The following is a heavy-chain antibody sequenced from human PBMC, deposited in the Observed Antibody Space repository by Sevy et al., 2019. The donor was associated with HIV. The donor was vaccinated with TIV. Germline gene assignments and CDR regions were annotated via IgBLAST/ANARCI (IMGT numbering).Heavy chain of an antibody. V-gene: IGHV3-7*01. CDR3: ASAPYGSGSSYYFDY. Sequence: GGSLRLSCAASGFTFSNYWMSWVRQAPGKGSEWVAHINQDGSEKYYVDPVKGRFTVSRDNAKNSLYLQMNSLRDEDTAVYYCASAPYGSGSSYYFDYWGQGARVTVSS. J-gene: IGHJ4*02. D-gene: IGHD3-10*01. CDR2: INQDGSEK. CDR1: GFTFSNYW.